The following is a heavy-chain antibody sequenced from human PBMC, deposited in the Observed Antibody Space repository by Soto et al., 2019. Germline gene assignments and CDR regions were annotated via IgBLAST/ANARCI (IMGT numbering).Heavy chain of an antibody. CDR2: ISYDGSNK. Sequence: QVQLVESGGGVVQPGRSLRLSCAASGFTFSSYGMHWVRQAPGKGLEWVAVISYDGSNKYYADSVKGRFTISRDNSKNTLYLQLNSVRAEDSAVYYCAKVLVYWGQGTLVTVSS. V-gene: IGHV3-30*18. CDR3: AKVLVY. CDR1: GFTFSSYG. J-gene: IGHJ4*02.